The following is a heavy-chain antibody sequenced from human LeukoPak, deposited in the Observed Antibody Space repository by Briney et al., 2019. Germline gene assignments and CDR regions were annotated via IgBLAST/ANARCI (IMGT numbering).Heavy chain of an antibody. CDR1: GFTFGSYS. J-gene: IGHJ4*02. CDR3: ARGTIEMATIAGTPVDY. V-gene: IGHV3-48*01. Sequence: PGGSLRLSCAASGFTFGSYSMNWVRQAPGKGLEWVSYIGSSSSTIYYADSVKGRFTISRDNAKNSLYLQMNGLRAEDTAVYYCARGTIEMATIAGTPVDYWGQGTLVTVSS. D-gene: IGHD5-24*01. CDR2: IGSSSSTI.